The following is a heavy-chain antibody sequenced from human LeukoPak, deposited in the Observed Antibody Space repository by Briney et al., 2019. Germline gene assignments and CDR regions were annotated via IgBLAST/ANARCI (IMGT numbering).Heavy chain of an antibody. V-gene: IGHV4-34*01. CDR3: ARGPPPRGDFWSGYYRGAFDY. CDR2: INHSGST. Sequence: SETLSLTCAVYGGSFSGYHWSWIRQPPGKGLEWIGEINHSGSTNYNPSLKSRVTISVDTSKNQFSLKLSSVTAADTAVYYCARGPPPRGDFWSGYYRGAFDYWGQGTLVTVSS. CDR1: GGSFSGYH. D-gene: IGHD3-3*01. J-gene: IGHJ4*02.